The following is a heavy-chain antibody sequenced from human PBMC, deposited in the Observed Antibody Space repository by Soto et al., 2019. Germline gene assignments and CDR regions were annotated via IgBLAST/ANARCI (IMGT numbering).Heavy chain of an antibody. CDR3: ARDHDFWSGYFDY. Sequence: VAVIWSDGSNKYYADSVKGRFTISRDNSKNTLYLQMNSLRAEDTAVYYCARDHDFWSGYFDYWGQGTLVTVSS. CDR2: IWSDGSNK. J-gene: IGHJ4*02. D-gene: IGHD3-3*01. V-gene: IGHV3-33*01.